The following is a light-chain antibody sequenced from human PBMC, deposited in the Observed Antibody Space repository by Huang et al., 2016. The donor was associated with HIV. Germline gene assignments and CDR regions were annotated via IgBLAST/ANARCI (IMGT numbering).Light chain of an antibody. CDR1: QDINTY. Sequence: AIRITQSPSSLSASTGDKVSITCRASQDINTYLAWYQQKPGKPHSLLIYATSTLQSGVPARFSGSGSGTDFTLTITRLQSEDFATYYCQQYYSFPLTFGQGSQVEV. CDR3: QQYYSFPLT. V-gene: IGKV1-8*01. J-gene: IGKJ1*01. CDR2: ATS.